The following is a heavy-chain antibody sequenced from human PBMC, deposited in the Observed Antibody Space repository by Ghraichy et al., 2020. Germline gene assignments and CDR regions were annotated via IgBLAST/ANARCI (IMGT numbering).Heavy chain of an antibody. J-gene: IGHJ4*02. CDR1: GFTFSRYS. CDR3: STDLSTPDDYTSGSDYIFGGF. CDR2: IISHGDYV. D-gene: IGHD3-10*01. V-gene: IGHV3-21*06. Sequence: GSLRLSCAASGFTFSRYSMNWVRQAPGKGLEWVSSIISHGDYVIYAEAMRGRFTISRDNAKNTLYLQMDSLRAEDTAVYFCSTDLSTPDDYTSGSDYIFGGFWGQGTPVTVSS.